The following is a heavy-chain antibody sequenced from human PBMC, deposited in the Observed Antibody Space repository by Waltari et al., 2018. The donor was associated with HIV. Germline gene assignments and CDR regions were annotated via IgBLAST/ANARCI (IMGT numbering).Heavy chain of an antibody. Sequence: LLVQSGAEVKKPGSSVKVSCKTSGGTLSNNVITWVRQAPGQGLEWMGWIIPVFGTADYAQKFRDRVTITADESTTTVYMEVSSLRPDDTAVYYCARDEGLTLGAAGDAFDIWGQGTVVTVSS. V-gene: IGHV1-69*01. J-gene: IGHJ3*02. CDR2: IIPVFGTA. CDR1: GGTLSNNV. CDR3: ARDEGLTLGAAGDAFDI. D-gene: IGHD1-26*01.